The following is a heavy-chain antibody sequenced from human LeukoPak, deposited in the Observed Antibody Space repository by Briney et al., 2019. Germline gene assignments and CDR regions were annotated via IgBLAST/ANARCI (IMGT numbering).Heavy chain of an antibody. D-gene: IGHD5-24*01. Sequence: SETLSLTCSVSGGSISSYYWSWIRRPPGKGLEWIGYIYYTGSTNYNPSLKSRVTISVDTSKNQFSLKLSSVTAADTAVYYCARDPGWFDYWGQGTQVTVSS. CDR3: ARDPGWFDY. J-gene: IGHJ4*02. CDR1: GGSISSYY. CDR2: IYYTGST. V-gene: IGHV4-59*01.